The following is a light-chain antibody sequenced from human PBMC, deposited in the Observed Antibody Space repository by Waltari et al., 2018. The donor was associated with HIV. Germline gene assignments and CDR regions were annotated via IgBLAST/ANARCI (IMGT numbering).Light chain of an antibody. V-gene: IGLV3-25*03. J-gene: IGLJ2*01. CDR3: QSADSSGTSVE. CDR2: KDS. Sequence: SSELTQPPSVSVSPGQTAKITCSGDILPSQYVYWYQQKPGQAPVLIIKKDSGRPSVIPERFSGSTSGTIVTLTITGVQTEDEADYYCQSADSSGTSVEFGGGTKLTVL. CDR1: ILPSQY.